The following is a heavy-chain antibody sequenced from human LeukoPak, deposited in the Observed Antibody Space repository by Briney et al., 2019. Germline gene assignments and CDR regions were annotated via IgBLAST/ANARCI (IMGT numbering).Heavy chain of an antibody. CDR3: TKLAGNFSPYYSYVDV. CDR2: ISASGTIT. D-gene: IGHD6-19*01. J-gene: IGHJ6*03. V-gene: IGHV3-23*01. Sequence: SGGSLRLSCATSGFTFSTFAFNWVRQAPGKGLEWVSVISASGTITYYAVSVKGRFTFSRDNSKNTVFLQMNSLRAEDTAVYYCTKLAGNFSPYYSYVDVWGKGTTVTVSS. CDR1: GFTFSTFA.